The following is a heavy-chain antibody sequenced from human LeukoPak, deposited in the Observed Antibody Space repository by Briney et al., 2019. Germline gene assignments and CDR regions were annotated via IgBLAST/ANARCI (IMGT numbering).Heavy chain of an antibody. V-gene: IGHV5-51*01. D-gene: IGHD6-6*01. J-gene: IGHJ4*02. Sequence: GESLKISCKGSGYSFTTYGIGWVRQMPGKGLEWMGIIYPGDSDTRYSPSFQGQVTISADKSISTAYLQWSSLKASDTAMYYCARQYSSSPDGIDYWGQGTLVTVSS. CDR3: ARQYSSSPDGIDY. CDR1: GYSFTTYG. CDR2: IYPGDSDT.